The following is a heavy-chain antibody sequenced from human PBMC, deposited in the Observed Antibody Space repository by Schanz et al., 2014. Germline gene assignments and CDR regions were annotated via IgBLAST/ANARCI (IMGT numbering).Heavy chain of an antibody. CDR2: ISSSGSSI. CDR1: GFTFNNFN. D-gene: IGHD5-18*01. Sequence: EVQLVESGGGLVKPGGSLRLSCAASGFTFNNFNMNWVRQAPGKGLEWVSSISSSGSSIYYADSVKGRFTISRDNSNNTVYLQMNTLRAEDTAVYYCARGTDTAMEHRPFDYWGQGTLVTVSS. CDR3: ARGTDTAMEHRPFDY. V-gene: IGHV3-21*01. J-gene: IGHJ4*02.